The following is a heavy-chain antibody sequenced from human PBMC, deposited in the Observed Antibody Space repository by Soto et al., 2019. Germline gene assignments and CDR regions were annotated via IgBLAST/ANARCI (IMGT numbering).Heavy chain of an antibody. D-gene: IGHD3-22*01. CDR3: ARASYDSSTYYLDY. CDR2: IYYSGST. CDR1: GASTSSGDYY. V-gene: IGHV4-30-4*01. J-gene: IGHJ4*02. Sequence: PSETLSLTCTVSGASTSSGDYYWTWIRQPPGKGLEWIGSIYYSGSTYYNPSLKSRVTISVDTSNNQFSLKLSSVTAADTAVYYCARASYDSSTYYLDYWGQGTLVTVS.